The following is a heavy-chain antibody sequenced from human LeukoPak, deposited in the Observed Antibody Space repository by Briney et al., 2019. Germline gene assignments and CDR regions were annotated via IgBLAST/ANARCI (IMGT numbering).Heavy chain of an antibody. V-gene: IGHV1-18*01. CDR2: ISTYDGNT. Sequence: GDSVKVSWKASGYTFTSYEIIWVRQAPGQGLEWIGWISTYDGNTNYAHKLQGRVTMTTGTSTSTAYTELRSLRSYDTAIYYCARDRVRRNTTRGAFDMWGQGTMVTVSS. J-gene: IGHJ3*02. D-gene: IGHD2-2*01. CDR1: GYTFTSYE. CDR3: ARDRVRRNTTRGAFDM.